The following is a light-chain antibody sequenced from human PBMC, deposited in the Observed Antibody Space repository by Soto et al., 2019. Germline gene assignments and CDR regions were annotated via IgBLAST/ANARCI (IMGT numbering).Light chain of an antibody. V-gene: IGLV4-69*01. CDR1: RGHSSYA. CDR2: LNSDGSH. CDR3: QTWSTGIRV. Sequence: QPVLTQSPSASASLGASVKLTCTLSRGHSSYAIAWHQQQPEKGPRYLMKLNSDGSHSKGDGIPDRFSGSSSGTERYLTISSLQSEDEADYYGQTWSTGIRVFGGGTKLTVL. J-gene: IGLJ3*02.